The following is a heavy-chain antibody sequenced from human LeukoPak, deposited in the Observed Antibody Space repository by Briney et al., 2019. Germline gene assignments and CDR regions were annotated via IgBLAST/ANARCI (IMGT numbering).Heavy chain of an antibody. D-gene: IGHD3-3*01. CDR2: IYYSGST. J-gene: IGHJ4*02. CDR1: GGSISSGGYY. Sequence: SQTLSLTCTVSGGSISSGGYYWSWIRQHPGKGLEWIGYIYYSGSTYYNPSLKSRVTISVDTSKNQFSLKLSSVTAADTAVYYCARDRDFWSGYYRGGAASYFDYWGQGTLVTVSS. V-gene: IGHV4-31*03. CDR3: ARDRDFWSGYYRGGAASYFDY.